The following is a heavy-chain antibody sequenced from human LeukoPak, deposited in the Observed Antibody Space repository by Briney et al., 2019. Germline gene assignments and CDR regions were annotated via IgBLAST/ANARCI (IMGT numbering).Heavy chain of an antibody. CDR3: TTDDGSGWYDQSFDY. CDR2: ISSSGSTI. D-gene: IGHD6-19*01. V-gene: IGHV3-11*01. CDR1: GFTFSDYY. Sequence: PGGSLRLSCAASGFTFSDYYMSWIRQAPGKGLEWVSYISSSGSTIYYADSVKGRFTISRDNAKNSLYLQMNSLRAEDTAVYYCTTDDGSGWYDQSFDYWGQGTLVTVSS. J-gene: IGHJ4*02.